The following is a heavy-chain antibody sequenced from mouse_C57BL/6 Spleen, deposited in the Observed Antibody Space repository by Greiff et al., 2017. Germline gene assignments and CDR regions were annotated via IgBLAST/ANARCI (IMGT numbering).Heavy chain of an antibody. D-gene: IGHD4-1*01. Sequence: VQLQQSGAELVRPGASVKLSCTASGFNIKDYYMHWVKQRPEQGLEWIGRIDPEDGDTEYAPKFQGKATMTAATSSNTAYLQLSSLTSEDTAVYYCTPSNWDRGFAYWGQGTLVTVSA. CDR2: IDPEDGDT. CDR3: TPSNWDRGFAY. J-gene: IGHJ3*01. V-gene: IGHV14-1*01. CDR1: GFNIKDYY.